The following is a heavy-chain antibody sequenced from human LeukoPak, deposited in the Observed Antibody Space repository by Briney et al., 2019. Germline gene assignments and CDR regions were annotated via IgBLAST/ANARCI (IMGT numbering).Heavy chain of an antibody. CDR1: GFTFSSYE. CDR3: ARAPSGSYYVLFDY. J-gene: IGHJ4*02. V-gene: IGHV3-48*03. Sequence: NPGGSLRLSCAASGFTFSSYEMNWVRQAPGKGLEWVSYISSSGSTIYYADSVKGRFTISRDNAKNSLYLQMNSLRVEDTAVYYCARAPSGSYYVLFDYWGQGTLVTVSS. D-gene: IGHD1-26*01. CDR2: ISSSGSTI.